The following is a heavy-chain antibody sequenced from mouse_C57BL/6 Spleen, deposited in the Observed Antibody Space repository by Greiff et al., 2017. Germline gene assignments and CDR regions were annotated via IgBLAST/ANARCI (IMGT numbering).Heavy chain of an antibody. CDR2: IYPGDGDT. V-gene: IGHV1-80*01. Sequence: VQLQQSGAVLVKPGASVKISCKASGYAFSSYWMNWVKQRPGKGLEWIGQIYPGDGDTNYNGKFKGKATLTADKSSSTAYMQVSSLTTEDSAVYFCARVGYYYGSSLLYAMDYWGQGTSVTVSS. CDR1: GYAFSSYW. CDR3: ARVGYYYGSSLLYAMDY. D-gene: IGHD1-1*01. J-gene: IGHJ4*01.